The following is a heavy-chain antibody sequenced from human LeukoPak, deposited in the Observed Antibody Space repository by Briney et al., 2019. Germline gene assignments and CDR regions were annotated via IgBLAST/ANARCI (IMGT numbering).Heavy chain of an antibody. D-gene: IGHD6-19*01. CDR1: GFTFDDYA. V-gene: IGHV3-9*01. Sequence: GGSLRLSCAASGFTFDDYAMHWVRQAPGKGLEWVSGISWNSGSIGYADSVKGRFTISRDNAKHSLYLQMNSLRAEDTALYYCAKGEEQWLDTYFDYWGQGTLVTVSS. CDR3: AKGEEQWLDTYFDY. J-gene: IGHJ4*02. CDR2: ISWNSGSI.